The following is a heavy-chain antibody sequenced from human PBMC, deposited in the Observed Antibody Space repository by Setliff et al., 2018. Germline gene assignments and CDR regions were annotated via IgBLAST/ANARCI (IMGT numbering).Heavy chain of an antibody. D-gene: IGHD6-19*01. CDR3: AREQWLDPPGYYYMDV. Sequence: SETLSLTCNVSGGSISTYYWSWIRQPAGKGLEWIGRIHSSGNTNYKPSLKSRVTMSIDTSKNQFSLKLNSVTAADMAVYYCAREQWLDPPGYYYMDVWAKGTTVTVSS. J-gene: IGHJ6*03. V-gene: IGHV4-4*07. CDR1: GGSISTYY. CDR2: IHSSGNT.